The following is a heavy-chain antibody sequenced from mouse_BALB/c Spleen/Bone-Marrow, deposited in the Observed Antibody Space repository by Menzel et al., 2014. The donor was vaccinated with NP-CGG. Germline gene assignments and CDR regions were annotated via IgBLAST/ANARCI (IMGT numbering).Heavy chain of an antibody. Sequence: QVQLKESGAELMKPGASVKISCKATGYTFSSYWIEWVKQRPGHGLEWIGEILPGSDSTNYNEKFKGKATFTADTSSNTAYTQHRSLTSEDSAVYYCASGGYDGYFYAMDYWGQGPSVTVSS. J-gene: IGHJ4*01. CDR1: GYTFSSYW. CDR3: ASGGYDGYFYAMDY. D-gene: IGHD2-3*01. CDR2: ILPGSDST. V-gene: IGHV1-9*01.